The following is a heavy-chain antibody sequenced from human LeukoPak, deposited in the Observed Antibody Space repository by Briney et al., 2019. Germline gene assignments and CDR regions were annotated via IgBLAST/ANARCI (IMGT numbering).Heavy chain of an antibody. J-gene: IGHJ4*02. CDR1: GYTFTSYY. Sequence: ASVKVSCKASGYTFTSYYMHWVRQAPGQGLEGMGIINPSGGSTSYAQKFQGRVTMTRDTSTSTVYMELSSLRSEDTAVYYCAREAVAGTDFDYWGQGTLVTVSS. D-gene: IGHD6-19*01. V-gene: IGHV1-46*01. CDR3: AREAVAGTDFDY. CDR2: INPSGGST.